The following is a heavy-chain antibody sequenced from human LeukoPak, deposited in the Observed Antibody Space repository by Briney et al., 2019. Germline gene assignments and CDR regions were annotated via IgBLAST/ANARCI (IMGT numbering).Heavy chain of an antibody. D-gene: IGHD3-16*01. CDR3: AREIRRYNWFDP. J-gene: IGHJ5*02. CDR2: IRSKAYGGTT. Sequence: GGSLRLSCTASGFTFGDYAVSWVRHAPGKGLEWVGFIRSKAYGGTTEYAASVKGRFTISRDDSKTIAYLQMNSLKTEDTAVYYCAREIRRYNWFDPWGQGTLVTVSS. CDR1: GFTFGDYA. V-gene: IGHV3-49*04.